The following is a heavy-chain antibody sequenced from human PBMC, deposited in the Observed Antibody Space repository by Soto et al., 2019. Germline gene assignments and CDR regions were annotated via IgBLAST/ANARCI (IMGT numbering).Heavy chain of an antibody. D-gene: IGHD7-27*01. J-gene: IGHJ4*02. CDR3: VRELGLAY. CDR2: IKKDGSEK. V-gene: IGHV3-7*03. CDR1: GFTFSSYW. Sequence: GGSLRLSCAASGFTFSSYWMTWVRQAPGKGLEWVANIKKDGSEKNYVDSVKGRFTIARDNGKNSLSLQMDSLRVEDTAVYYCVRELGLAYWGQRALVTVSS.